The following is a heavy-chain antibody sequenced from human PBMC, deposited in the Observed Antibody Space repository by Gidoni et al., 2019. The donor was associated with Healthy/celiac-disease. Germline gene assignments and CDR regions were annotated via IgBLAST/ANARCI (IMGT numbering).Heavy chain of an antibody. D-gene: IGHD6-13*01. CDR2: ISYDGSNK. J-gene: IGHJ3*02. V-gene: IGHV3-30-3*01. Sequence: QVQLVESGGGVVQPGRSLRLSCAASGFTFSSYAMHWVRQAPGKGLEWVAVISYDGSNKYYADSVKGRFTISRDNSKNTLYLQMNSLRAEDTAVYYCARALGVYSSSWVDAFDIWGQGTMVTVSS. CDR3: ARALGVYSSSWVDAFDI. CDR1: GFTFSSYA.